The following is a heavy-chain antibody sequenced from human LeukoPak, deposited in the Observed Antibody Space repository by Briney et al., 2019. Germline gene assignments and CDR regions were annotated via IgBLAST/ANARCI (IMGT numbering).Heavy chain of an antibody. J-gene: IGHJ4*02. CDR1: GFTFSNAW. CDR3: TTRTYSSSSMSDY. Sequence: PGGSLRLSCAASGFTFSNAWMNWVRQAPGKGLEWVGRIKSKTDGGTTDYAAPVKGRFTISRDDSKNTLYLQMNSLKTEDTAVYYCTTRTYSSSSMSDYWGQGTLVTVSS. D-gene: IGHD6-6*01. CDR2: IKSKTDGGTT. V-gene: IGHV3-15*07.